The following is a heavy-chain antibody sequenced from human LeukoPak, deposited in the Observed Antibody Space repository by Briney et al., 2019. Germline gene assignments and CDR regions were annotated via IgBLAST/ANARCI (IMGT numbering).Heavy chain of an antibody. Sequence: GGSLRLSCAASGFTFDYYAMRWVRQAPGKGLEWVSSISWNSGSIGYADSVKGRFTISRDNAKNSLYLQMNSLRAEDTALYYCAKDEAYDFWSGPQSYWGQGTLVTVSS. CDR3: AKDEAYDFWSGPQSY. J-gene: IGHJ4*02. CDR2: ISWNSGSI. D-gene: IGHD3-3*01. V-gene: IGHV3-9*01. CDR1: GFTFDYYA.